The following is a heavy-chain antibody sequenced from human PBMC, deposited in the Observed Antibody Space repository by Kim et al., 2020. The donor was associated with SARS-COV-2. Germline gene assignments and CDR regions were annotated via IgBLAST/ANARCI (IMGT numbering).Heavy chain of an antibody. CDR2: ISSSGGRT. D-gene: IGHD5-12*01. CDR3: AGGMTVEATYFDY. J-gene: IGHJ4*02. V-gene: IGHV3-23*01. CDR1: GFTFNNHD. Sequence: GGSLRLSCAASGFTFNNHDMSWVRQTPGKGLEWVSAISSSGGRTYYADSVRGRFTVSRDNSKNTLYLQMNNLKFEDTAVYYCAGGMTVEATYFDYWGQGTLVTISS.